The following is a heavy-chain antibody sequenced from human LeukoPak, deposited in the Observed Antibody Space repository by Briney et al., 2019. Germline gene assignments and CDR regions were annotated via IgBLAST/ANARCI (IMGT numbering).Heavy chain of an antibody. J-gene: IGHJ4*02. D-gene: IGHD6-19*01. CDR2: INHSGST. CDR1: GGSFSGYY. CDR3: ARVVAVADDFDY. Sequence: PSETLSLTCAVYGGSFSGYYWSWIRQPPGKGLEWIGEINHSGSTNYNPSLKSRVTISVDTSKNQFSLKLSSVTAADTAVYYCARVVAVADDFDYWGQGTLVTVSS. V-gene: IGHV4-34*01.